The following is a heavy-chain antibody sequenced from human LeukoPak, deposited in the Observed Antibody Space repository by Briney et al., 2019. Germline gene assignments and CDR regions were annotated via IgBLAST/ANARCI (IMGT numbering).Heavy chain of an antibody. J-gene: IGHJ5*02. CDR3: ARVDSDIAAAGTGPYNWFDP. CDR2: ISACNGNT. Sequence: GASVTVSYKASGYTFTSYGISWVRQAPGQGLEWMGWISACNGNTNYAQKLQGRVTMTTDTSTSTAYMELRSLRSDDTAVYYCARVDSDIAAAGTGPYNWFDPWGQGTLVTVSS. V-gene: IGHV1-18*01. CDR1: GYTFTSYG. D-gene: IGHD6-13*01.